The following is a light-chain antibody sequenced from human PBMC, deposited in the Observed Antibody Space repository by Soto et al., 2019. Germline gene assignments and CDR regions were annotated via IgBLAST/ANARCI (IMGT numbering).Light chain of an antibody. CDR2: KAS. CDR1: QSISSW. V-gene: IGKV1-5*03. J-gene: IGKJ1*01. Sequence: DIQMTPSPSTLSASVGNRVTITCRARQSISSWWALYQEKPGKAPKLLIYKASSLESGAPSSFSGSGSGTEYTLTISSLEPDDVATYYCQQYNSSPWTFGQGTKVELK. CDR3: QQYNSSPWT.